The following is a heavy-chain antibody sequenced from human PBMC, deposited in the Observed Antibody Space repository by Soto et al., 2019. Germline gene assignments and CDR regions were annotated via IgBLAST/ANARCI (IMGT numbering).Heavy chain of an antibody. Sequence: SETLSLTCTVSGGSISSGGYYWSWIRQHPGKGLEWIGYIYYSGSTCYNPSLKSRVTISVDTSKNQCSLKLSSVTAADPAVYYCARDLPSHYSDSSGYYYGGARDAFDIWGQGTMVTVSS. V-gene: IGHV4-31*03. CDR2: IYYSGST. D-gene: IGHD3-22*01. CDR3: ARDLPSHYSDSSGYYYGGARDAFDI. J-gene: IGHJ3*02. CDR1: GGSISSGGYY.